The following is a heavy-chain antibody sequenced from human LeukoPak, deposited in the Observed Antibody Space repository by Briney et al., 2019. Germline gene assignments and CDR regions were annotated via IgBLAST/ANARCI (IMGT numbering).Heavy chain of an antibody. D-gene: IGHD4-17*01. CDR3: ARDHLSHLYGDYRDYYYYGMDV. CDR1: GFTFSSYA. V-gene: IGHV3-64D*06. CDR2: ISSNGGST. J-gene: IGHJ6*02. Sequence: GGSLRLSCSASGFTFSSYAMHWVRQAPGKGLEYVSAISSNGGSTYYADSVKGRFTISRDNSKNTLYLQMSSLRAEDTAVYYCARDHLSHLYGDYRDYYYYGMDVWGQGTTVTVSS.